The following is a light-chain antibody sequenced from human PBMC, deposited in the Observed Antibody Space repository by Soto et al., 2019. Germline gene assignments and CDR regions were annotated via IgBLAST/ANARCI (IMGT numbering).Light chain of an antibody. CDR2: DAS. CDR3: QQFSSYPLT. CDR1: QTVINNY. J-gene: IGKJ4*01. Sequence: EFVLTQSPGTLSLSPGEIATLSFSASQTVINNYLAWYQQKPGQAPRLLIYDASSRATGIPDRFGGCGSGTDFTLTISRLEPEDFAVYYCQQFSSYPLTFGGGTKVDIK. V-gene: IGKV3-20*01.